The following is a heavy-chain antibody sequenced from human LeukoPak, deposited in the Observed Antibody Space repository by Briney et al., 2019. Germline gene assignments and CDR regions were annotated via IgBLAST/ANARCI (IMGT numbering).Heavy chain of an antibody. CDR1: GFTFSSYA. CDR2: IFYSGST. Sequence: GSLRLSCAASGFTFSSYAMSWVRQPPGKGLEWIGTIFYSGSTYYNPSLKSRVTLSVDTSKNQYSLKLSSVTAADTAVYYCATQILLCHYYWGQGTLVTVSS. D-gene: IGHD2-2*01. J-gene: IGHJ4*02. CDR3: ATQILLCHYY. V-gene: IGHV4-59*04.